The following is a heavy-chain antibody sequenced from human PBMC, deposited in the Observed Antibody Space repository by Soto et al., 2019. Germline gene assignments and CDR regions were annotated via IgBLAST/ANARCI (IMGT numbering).Heavy chain of an antibody. V-gene: IGHV4-59*01. J-gene: IGHJ4*02. Sequence: SETLSLTCTFSGGSISSYYWSLIRQPPGKGLEWIGYIYYSGSTNHNPSLKSRVTISVDTSKNQFSLKLSSVTAADTAVYYCARGYSSSWYSDYWGQGTLVTVSS. CDR1: GGSISSYY. D-gene: IGHD6-13*01. CDR3: ARGYSSSWYSDY. CDR2: IYYSGST.